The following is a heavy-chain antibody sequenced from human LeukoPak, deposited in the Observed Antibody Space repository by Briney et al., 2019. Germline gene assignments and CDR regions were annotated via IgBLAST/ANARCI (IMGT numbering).Heavy chain of an antibody. Sequence: ASVKVSCKASGYTFTSYGISWVRQAPGQGLEWMGWISAYNGNTNYAQKFQGRVTMTRDTSTSTVYMELSSLRSEDTAVYYCARSFATGVTGSTDYWGQGTLVTVSS. D-gene: IGHD1-14*01. J-gene: IGHJ4*02. V-gene: IGHV1-18*01. CDR1: GYTFTSYG. CDR3: ARSFATGVTGSTDY. CDR2: ISAYNGNT.